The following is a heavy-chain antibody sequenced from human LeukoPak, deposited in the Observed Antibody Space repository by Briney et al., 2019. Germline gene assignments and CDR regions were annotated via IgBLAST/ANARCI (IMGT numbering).Heavy chain of an antibody. D-gene: IGHD2-2*01. CDR2: IRYDGSNK. V-gene: IGHV3-30*02. CDR3: AKDRAAMAYYFDY. CDR1: GFTFSSYG. J-gene: IGHJ4*02. Sequence: AGGSLRLSCAASGFTFSSYGMHWVRQAPGKGLEWVAFIRYDGSNKYSADSVKGRFTISRDNSKNTLYLQMNSLRAEDTAVYYCAKDRAAMAYYFDYWGQGTLVTVSS.